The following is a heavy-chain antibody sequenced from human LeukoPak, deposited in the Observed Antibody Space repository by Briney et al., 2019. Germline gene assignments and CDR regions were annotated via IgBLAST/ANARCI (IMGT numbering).Heavy chain of an antibody. Sequence: GSLRLSCAASGFTFSSYEMNWVRQAPGKGLEWVSYISSSGSTIYYADSVKGRFTISRDNAKNSLYLQMNSLRAEDTAVYYCARDGSPVVAATPFDYWGQGTLVTVSS. V-gene: IGHV3-48*03. CDR1: GFTFSSYE. J-gene: IGHJ4*02. CDR3: ARDGSPVVAATPFDY. CDR2: ISSSGSTI. D-gene: IGHD2-15*01.